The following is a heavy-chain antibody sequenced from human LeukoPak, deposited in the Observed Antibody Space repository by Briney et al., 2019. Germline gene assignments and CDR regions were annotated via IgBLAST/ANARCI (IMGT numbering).Heavy chain of an antibody. CDR1: GFSFSNYG. D-gene: IGHD5-12*01. J-gene: IGHJ4*02. V-gene: IGHV3-33*01. CDR2: IWYDGVNK. CDR3: AREGIVATLDY. Sequence: GGSLRLSCAASGFSFSNYGMHWVRQAPGKGLEWVAGIWYDGVNKYYADSVKGRFTISRDMPKNTLYLQMNSLRAEDTAVYYCAREGIVATLDYWGQGTLVTVSS.